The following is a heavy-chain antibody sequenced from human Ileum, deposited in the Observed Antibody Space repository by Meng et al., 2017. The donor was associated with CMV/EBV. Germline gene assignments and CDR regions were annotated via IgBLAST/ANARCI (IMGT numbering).Heavy chain of an antibody. D-gene: IGHD6-19*01. J-gene: IGHJ4*02. V-gene: IGHV1-46*01. CDR2: ISPVGVGA. CDR3: ARDRPTGWFSVDW. CDR1: GYIFSNHY. Sequence: ASVKVSCKASGYIFSNHYMHWVRQAPGQGLEWMGVISPVGVGASYGQKFQGRFVMTRDTSTSTLFMELSSLISDDTAVYYCARDRPTGWFSVDWWGQGTPVTVSS.